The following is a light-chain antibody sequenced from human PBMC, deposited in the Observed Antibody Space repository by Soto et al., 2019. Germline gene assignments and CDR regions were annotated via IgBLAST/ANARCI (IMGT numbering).Light chain of an antibody. J-gene: IGKJ2*01. CDR1: QSVSHN. V-gene: IGKV3-15*01. Sequence: EIVMTQSPATLSVSPGERATLSCRASQSVSHNLAWYQQKPGQAPRLLFYGASFRATGVPARFSGSGSGTDFTLTISSLHSEDFAIYYCQQSNNWPYTFGQVTKLEIK. CDR2: GAS. CDR3: QQSNNWPYT.